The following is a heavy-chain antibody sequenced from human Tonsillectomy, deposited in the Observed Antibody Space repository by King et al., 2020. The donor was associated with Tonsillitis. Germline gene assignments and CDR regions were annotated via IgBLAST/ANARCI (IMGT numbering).Heavy chain of an antibody. CDR1: GFTFNNAW. J-gene: IGHJ6*03. CDR3: STDSQDYYDSSGYYYYYYMDV. V-gene: IGHV3-15*01. CDR2: IKSKTDGGAT. Sequence: VQLVESGGGLVKPGGSLRLSCAASGFTFNNAWLSWVRQAPGKGLEWVGRIKSKTDGGATDYAAPVKGCLTFSRDDLKNTLYLQMNSLKTEDTAGYYCSTDSQDYYDSSGYYYYYYMDVWGKGTTVTVSS. D-gene: IGHD3-22*01.